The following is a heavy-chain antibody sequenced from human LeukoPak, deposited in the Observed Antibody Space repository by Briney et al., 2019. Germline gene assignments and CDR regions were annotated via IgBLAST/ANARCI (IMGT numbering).Heavy chain of an antibody. J-gene: IGHJ6*03. CDR3: ARSTRIYDIPYMDV. CDR1: GGTFSSYA. V-gene: IGHV1-69*05. CDR2: IIPIFGTA. Sequence: ASVKVSCKASGGTFSSYAISWVRQAPGQGLEWMGGIIPIFGTANYAQKFQGRVTITTDESTSTAYMELSSLRSEDTAVYYCARSTRIYDIPYMDVWGKGTTVTVSS. D-gene: IGHD3-9*01.